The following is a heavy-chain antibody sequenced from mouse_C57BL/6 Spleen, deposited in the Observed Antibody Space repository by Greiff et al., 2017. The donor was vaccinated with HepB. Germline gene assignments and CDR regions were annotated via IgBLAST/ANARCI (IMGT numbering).Heavy chain of an antibody. D-gene: IGHD1-1*01. CDR1: GYTFTSYW. CDR2: IHPNSGST. CDR3: ARGGVTTVYFDY. Sequence: VQLQQPGAELVKPGASVKLSCKASGYTFTSYWMHWVKQRPGQGLEWIGMIHPNSGSTNYNEKFKSKATLTVDKSSSTAYMQLSSLTSEDSAVYYCARGGVTTVYFDYWGQGTTLTVSS. V-gene: IGHV1-64*01. J-gene: IGHJ2*01.